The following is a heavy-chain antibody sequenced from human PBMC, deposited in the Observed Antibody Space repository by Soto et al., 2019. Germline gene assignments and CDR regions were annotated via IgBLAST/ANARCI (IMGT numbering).Heavy chain of an antibody. Sequence: GGSLRLSCAASGFTFSNAWMNWVRQAPGKGLEWVGRIKSKTDGGTTDYAAPVKGRFTISRDDSKNTLYLQMNSLKTEDTAVYYCTPLYYDSSPNAFDIWGQGTMVTVSS. CDR2: IKSKTDGGTT. CDR3: TPLYYDSSPNAFDI. J-gene: IGHJ3*02. V-gene: IGHV3-15*07. CDR1: GFTFSNAW. D-gene: IGHD3-22*01.